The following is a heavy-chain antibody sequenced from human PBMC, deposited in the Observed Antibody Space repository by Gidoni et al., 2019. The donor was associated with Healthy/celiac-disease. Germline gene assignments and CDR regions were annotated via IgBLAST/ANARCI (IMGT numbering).Heavy chain of an antibody. J-gene: IGHJ6*02. CDR3: ARDTSSSNYYYYGMDV. D-gene: IGHD6-13*01. V-gene: IGHV3-66*02. CDR2: IDSGGST. Sequence: EVQLVESGGGLVQPGGSLRLSCTASGFTVSSNYMSWVRQAPGKGLEWGSVIDSGGSTYYAESVKGRFTISRDNSKNTLYLKMNSLRAEDTAVYYCARDTSSSNYYYYGMDVWGQGTTVTVSS. CDR1: GFTVSSNY.